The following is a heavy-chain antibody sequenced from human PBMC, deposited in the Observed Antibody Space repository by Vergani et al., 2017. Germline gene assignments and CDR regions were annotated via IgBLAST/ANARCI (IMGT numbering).Heavy chain of an antibody. CDR2: ISWNSGSI. CDR3: ARGMTTVVTPHY. Sequence: EVQLVESGGGLVQPGRSLRLSCAASGFTFDDYAMHWVRQAPGKGLEWVSGISWNSGSIDYADSVKGRFTISRDNAKNSLYLQMNSLRAEDTAVYYCARGMTTVVTPHYWGQGTLVTVSS. J-gene: IGHJ4*02. CDR1: GFTFDDYA. V-gene: IGHV3-9*01. D-gene: IGHD4-23*01.